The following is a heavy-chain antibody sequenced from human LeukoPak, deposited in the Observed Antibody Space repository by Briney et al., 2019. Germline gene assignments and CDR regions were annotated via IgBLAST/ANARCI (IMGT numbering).Heavy chain of an antibody. Sequence: SETLSLTCTVSGGSISSDDYYWNWIRQPPGKGLEWIGYFSYSGTTYYNPSLKSRVTISIDASKNHFSLKLNSVTAADTAVYYCDLQRDYSFHYWGQGTLVTVSS. CDR2: FSYSGTT. CDR3: DLQRDYSFHY. CDR1: GGSISSDDYY. D-gene: IGHD1-1*01. V-gene: IGHV4-30-4*01. J-gene: IGHJ4*02.